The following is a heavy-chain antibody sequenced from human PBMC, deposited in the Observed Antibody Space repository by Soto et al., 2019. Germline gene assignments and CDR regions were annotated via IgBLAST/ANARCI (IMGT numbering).Heavy chain of an antibody. CDR2: ISAYNGNT. CDR3: ARDTRGIAVAGTFWFDP. Sequence: PGESLKISCKGSGYSFTSYGISWVRQAPGQGLEWMGWISAYNGNTNYAQKLQGRVTMTTDTSTSTAYMELRSLRSDDTAVYYCARDTRGIAVAGTFWFDPWGQGTLVTVSS. V-gene: IGHV1-18*01. D-gene: IGHD6-19*01. J-gene: IGHJ5*02. CDR1: GYSFTSYG.